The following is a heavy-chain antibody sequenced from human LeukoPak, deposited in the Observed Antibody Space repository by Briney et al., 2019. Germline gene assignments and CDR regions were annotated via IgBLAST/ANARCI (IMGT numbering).Heavy chain of an antibody. D-gene: IGHD3-10*01. Sequence: ASVKVSCKASGYTFTIYGLSWVRQAPGQGLEWLGWISTYDDNIKYAQSLQGRLTLTIDTSTSTAYMELRSLTSDDTAVYYCARARGRFREIWSVAVRYWGQGTLVTVSS. J-gene: IGHJ4*02. CDR2: ISTYDDNI. CDR3: ARARGRFREIWSVAVRY. V-gene: IGHV1-18*01. CDR1: GYTFTIYG.